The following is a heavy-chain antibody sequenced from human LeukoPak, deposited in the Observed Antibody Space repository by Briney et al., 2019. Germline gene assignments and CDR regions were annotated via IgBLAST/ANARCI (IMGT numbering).Heavy chain of an antibody. V-gene: IGHV3-33*01. D-gene: IGHD3-10*01. J-gene: IGHJ4*02. Sequence: GGSLRLSCAASGFTFSTYGMHWVRQAPGKGLEWVAVIWYDGSNKNYADSVKGRFTISRDNSKNTLYLRMNSLRAEDTAVYYCARDLAWFRELIFDYWGQGTLVTVSS. CDR3: ARDLAWFRELIFDY. CDR2: IWYDGSNK. CDR1: GFTFSTYG.